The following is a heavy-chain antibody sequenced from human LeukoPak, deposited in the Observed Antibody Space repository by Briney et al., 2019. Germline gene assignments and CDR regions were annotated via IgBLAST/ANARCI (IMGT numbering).Heavy chain of an antibody. CDR1: GGTFSSYA. Sequence: SVKVSCKASGGTFSSYAISWVRQAPGQGLEWMGGIIPIFGTANYAQKFQGRVTITADESTSTAYMELSSLRSEDTAVYYCAKSVSGSYYSPPNYYYYGMDVWGQGTTVTVSS. J-gene: IGHJ6*02. CDR3: AKSVSGSYYSPPNYYYYGMDV. CDR2: IIPIFGTA. D-gene: IGHD1-26*01. V-gene: IGHV1-69*13.